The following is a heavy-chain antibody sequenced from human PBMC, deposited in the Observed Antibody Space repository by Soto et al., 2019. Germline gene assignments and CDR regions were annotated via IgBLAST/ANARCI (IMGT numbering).Heavy chain of an antibody. V-gene: IGHV1-8*01. CDR3: ATLLLWFGESDYGMDV. CDR2: MNPNSGNT. Sequence: ASVKVSCKASGYTFTSYDINWVRQATGQGLEWMGWMNPNSGNTGYAQKFQGRVTMTRNPSISTAYMELSSLRSEDTAVYYCATLLLWFGESDYGMDVWGQGTTVTVSS. J-gene: IGHJ6*02. D-gene: IGHD3-10*01. CDR1: GYTFTSYD.